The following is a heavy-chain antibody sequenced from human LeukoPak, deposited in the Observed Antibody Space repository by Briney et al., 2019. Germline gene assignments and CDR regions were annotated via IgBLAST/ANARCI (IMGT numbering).Heavy chain of an antibody. CDR3: AKEGTASKPSDLDY. V-gene: IGHV3-30*02. D-gene: IGHD1/OR15-1a*01. CDR1: GFIFSDYG. Sequence: GESLRLSCAASGFIFSDYGIHWVRQAPGKGLEWVAFIRFDGSSKYYTDSVKGRFTISRDNSRNTVYLQMNSLRVEDTAVYYCAKEGTASKPSDLDYWGQGTLVTVSS. CDR2: IRFDGSSK. J-gene: IGHJ4*02.